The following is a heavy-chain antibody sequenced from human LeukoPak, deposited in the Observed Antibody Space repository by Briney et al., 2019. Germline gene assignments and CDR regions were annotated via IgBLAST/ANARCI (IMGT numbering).Heavy chain of an antibody. J-gene: IGHJ4*02. CDR2: ISGSGGST. CDR3: ANAVTMVRGVPRY. V-gene: IGHV3-23*01. CDR1: GFTFGKYW. D-gene: IGHD3-10*01. Sequence: GGSLRLSCVASGFTFGKYWMSWVRQAPGKGLEWVSLISGSGGSTNYADSVKGRFTISRDNSKNTLYLQMNSLRAEDTAVYYCANAVTMVRGVPRYWGQGTLVTVSS.